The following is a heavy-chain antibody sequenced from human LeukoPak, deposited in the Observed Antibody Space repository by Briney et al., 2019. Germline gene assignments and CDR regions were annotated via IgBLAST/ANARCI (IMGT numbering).Heavy chain of an antibody. Sequence: SETLSLTCAVYGGSFSGYYWSWMRQPPGKGLEWIGEINHSGSTNYNPSLKSRVTISVDTSKNQFSLKLSSVTAADAAVYYCARGRTYCSSTSCYSNWFDPWGQGTLVTVSS. CDR2: INHSGST. CDR1: GGSFSGYY. CDR3: ARGRTYCSSTSCYSNWFDP. V-gene: IGHV4-34*01. D-gene: IGHD2-2*01. J-gene: IGHJ5*02.